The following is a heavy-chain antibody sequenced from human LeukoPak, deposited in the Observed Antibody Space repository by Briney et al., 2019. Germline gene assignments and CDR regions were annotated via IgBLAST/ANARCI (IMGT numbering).Heavy chain of an antibody. CDR3: ARVHSDPDYYDSSGLQYYFDY. CDR2: ISAYNGNT. D-gene: IGHD3-22*01. V-gene: IGHV1-18*01. CDR1: GYTFTSYG. Sequence: ASVKVSCKASGYTFTSYGISWVRQAPGQGLEWMGWISAYNGNTNYAQKLQGRVTMTTDTSTSTAYMELRSLRSDDTAVYYCARVHSDPDYYDSSGLQYYFDYWGQGTLVTVSS. J-gene: IGHJ4*02.